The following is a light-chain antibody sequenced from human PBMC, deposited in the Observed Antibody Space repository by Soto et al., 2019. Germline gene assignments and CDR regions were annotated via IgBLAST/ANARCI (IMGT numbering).Light chain of an antibody. CDR1: GSDIGGYNH. V-gene: IGLV2-14*01. J-gene: IGLJ1*01. CDR2: VVT. CDR3: SSYTSSTTYV. Sequence: QSVLTQPASVSGSPGQSITISCTGTGSDIGGYNHVSWYQHHPGKAPKLIIYVVTNRPSGVSNRFSGSKSGNTASLTISGLQAEDEADYYCSSYTSSTTYVFATVTKLTVL.